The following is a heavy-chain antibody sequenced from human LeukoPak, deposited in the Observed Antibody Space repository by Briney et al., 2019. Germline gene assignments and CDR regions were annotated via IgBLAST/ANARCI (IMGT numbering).Heavy chain of an antibody. V-gene: IGHV3-9*03. Sequence: PGGSLRLSCAASGFTFDDYAMHWVRQAPGKGLEWVSGISWNSGSIGYADSVKGRFTISRDNAKNSLYLQMNSLRAEDMALYYCAKGPVADSGYDLGGGYFDYWGREPWSPSPQ. D-gene: IGHD5-12*01. CDR3: AKGPVADSGYDLGGGYFDY. CDR1: GFTFDDYA. CDR2: ISWNSGSI. J-gene: IGHJ4*02.